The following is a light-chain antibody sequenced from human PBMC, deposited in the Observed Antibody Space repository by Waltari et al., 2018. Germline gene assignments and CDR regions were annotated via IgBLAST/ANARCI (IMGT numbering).Light chain of an antibody. CDR1: QSISSY. CDR3: QQYNDFIWA. Sequence: DIQMTQSPSSLSASVGDRVTITCRASQSISSYLNWYQQKPGKAPKLLIHQASSLESGVPSRFSGSGSGTDFTLTINSLQPEDSATYYCQQYNDFIWAFGRGTKVEI. CDR2: QAS. V-gene: IGKV1-39*01. J-gene: IGKJ1*01.